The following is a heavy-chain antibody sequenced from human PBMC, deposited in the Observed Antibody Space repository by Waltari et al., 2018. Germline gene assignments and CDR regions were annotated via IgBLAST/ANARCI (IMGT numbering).Heavy chain of an antibody. V-gene: IGHV4-39*01. D-gene: IGHD1-26*01. CDR3: ARRRGRGGATNWYFDL. J-gene: IGHJ2*01. CDR1: GGSISSSSYY. Sequence: QLQLQESGPGLVKPSETLSLPCTVSGGSISSSSYYWGWIRQPPGKGLEWIGSIYYSGSTYYNPSLKSRVTISVDTSKNQFSLKLRSVTAADTAVYYCARRRGRGGATNWYFDLWGRGTLVTVSS. CDR2: IYYSGST.